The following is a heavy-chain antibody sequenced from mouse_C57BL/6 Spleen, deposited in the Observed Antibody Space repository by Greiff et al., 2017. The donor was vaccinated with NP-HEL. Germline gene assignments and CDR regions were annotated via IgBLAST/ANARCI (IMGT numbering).Heavy chain of an antibody. V-gene: IGHV1-81*01. Sequence: QVQLKQSGAELARPGASVKLSCKASGYTFTSYGISWVKQRTGQGLEWIGEIYPRSGNTYYNEKFKGKATLTADKSSSTAYMELRSLTSEDSAVYFCARSCITTVVAHYFDYWGQGTTLTVSS. CDR2: IYPRSGNT. CDR3: ARSCITTVVAHYFDY. J-gene: IGHJ2*01. D-gene: IGHD1-1*01. CDR1: GYTFTSYG.